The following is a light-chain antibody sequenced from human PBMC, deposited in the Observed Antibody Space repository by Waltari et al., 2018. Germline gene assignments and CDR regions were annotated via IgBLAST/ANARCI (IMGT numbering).Light chain of an antibody. CDR3: QAWDTFIFV. CDR2: EDN. J-gene: IGLJ1*01. CDR1: KLGDKY. Sequence: SYDLTQPPSVSVSPGQTATITCFGDKLGDKYTSWYQQKPGQSPVLVIYEDNKRPPGIPERFSGSNSVTTATLTISGTQSMDEADYYCQAWDTFIFVFGLGTKVTVL. V-gene: IGLV3-1*01.